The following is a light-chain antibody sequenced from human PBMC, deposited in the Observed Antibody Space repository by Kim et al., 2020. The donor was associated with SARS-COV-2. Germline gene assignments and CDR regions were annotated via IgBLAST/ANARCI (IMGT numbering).Light chain of an antibody. J-gene: IGLJ3*02. CDR3: QSYDSSGPWV. V-gene: IGLV6-57*04. CDR1: SGSIASNY. CDR2: EDN. Sequence: NFMLTQPHSVSESPGKTVTISCTRSSGSIASNYVQWYQQRPGSAPTTVIYEDNQRPSGVPDRFSGSIDSSSNSASLTISGLKTADEADYYCQSYDSSGPWVFGGGTQLTVL.